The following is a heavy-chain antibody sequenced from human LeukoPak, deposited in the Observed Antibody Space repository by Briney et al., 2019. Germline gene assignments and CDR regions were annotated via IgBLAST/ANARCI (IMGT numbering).Heavy chain of an antibody. CDR1: GYSISSGYY. J-gene: IGHJ4*02. CDR2: IYYSGST. Sequence: PSETLSLTCAVSGYSISSGYYWGWIRQPPGKGLEWIGYIYYSGSTNYNPSLKSRVTISVDPSKNQFSLKLSSVTAADTAVYYCARERSGSYDYWGQGTLVTVSS. V-gene: IGHV4-61*01. D-gene: IGHD1-26*01. CDR3: ARERSGSYDY.